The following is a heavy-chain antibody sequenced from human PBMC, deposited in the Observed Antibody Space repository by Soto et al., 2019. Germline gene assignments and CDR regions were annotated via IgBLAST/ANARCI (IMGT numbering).Heavy chain of an antibody. Sequence: QVHLVQSGAELKKPGASVRVSCKASGYSFTRYGISWVRQAPGQGLEWMGWISAKNGDTNYAQKFQGRVIMTTDTSTSTAYMELRSLRSDDTAVYYCVRDRDSDTWPSRDVWGQGTTVTVSS. CDR3: VRDRDSDTWPSRDV. V-gene: IGHV1-18*01. J-gene: IGHJ6*02. D-gene: IGHD1-26*01. CDR2: ISAKNGDT. CDR1: GYSFTRYG.